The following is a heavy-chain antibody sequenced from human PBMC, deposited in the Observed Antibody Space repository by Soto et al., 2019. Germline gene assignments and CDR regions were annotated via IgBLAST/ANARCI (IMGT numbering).Heavy chain of an antibody. D-gene: IGHD4-17*01. CDR2: IYYSGST. CDR1: GGSINSGDYY. Sequence: QVQLQESGPGLVKPSQTLSLTCTVSGGSINSGDYYWSWIRQPPGKGLEWIGYIYYSGSTYYNPHLRSRVTISIDTSKNHFFLNLSSVTAADTAVYYCARIGLTTALLWGQGTLVTVSS. CDR3: ARIGLTTALL. V-gene: IGHV4-30-4*01. J-gene: IGHJ4*02.